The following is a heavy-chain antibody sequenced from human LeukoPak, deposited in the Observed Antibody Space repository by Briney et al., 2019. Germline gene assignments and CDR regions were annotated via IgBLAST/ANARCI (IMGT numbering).Heavy chain of an antibody. V-gene: IGHV3-23*01. CDR3: AKSKGSGTYCFDD. J-gene: IGHJ4*02. CDR2: ITGQSNNI. Sequence: GGSLRLSCAASGFTFSSYAMTWVRQAPGKGLEWVSTITGQSNNIWYADSVKGRFTISRDNPKNTVYLQMNSLRVEDTATYYCAKSKGSGTYCFDDWGQASLVTVSS. D-gene: IGHD3-10*01. CDR1: GFTFSSYA.